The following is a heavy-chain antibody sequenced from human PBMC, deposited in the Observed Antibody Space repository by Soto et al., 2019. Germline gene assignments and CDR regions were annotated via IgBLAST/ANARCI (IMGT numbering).Heavy chain of an antibody. CDR1: GFPFTNAW. CDR3: TTRAGLGIAAAVDY. J-gene: IGHJ4*02. V-gene: IGHV3-15*07. Sequence: GGSLRLSCAASGFPFTNAWMSWVRQAPGKGLEWVGRIKSNTDGGTADYAAPVKGRFTISRDDSKNTLYLQMNSLKTEDTAVYYCTTRAGLGIAAAVDYWGQGTLVTVSS. CDR2: IKSNTDGGTA. D-gene: IGHD6-13*01.